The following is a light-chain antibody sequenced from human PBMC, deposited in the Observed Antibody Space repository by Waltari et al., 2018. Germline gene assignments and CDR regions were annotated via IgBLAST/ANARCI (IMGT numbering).Light chain of an antibody. CDR2: AAS. J-gene: IGKJ1*01. CDR3: LQDYSYPRT. V-gene: IGKV1-6*01. CDR1: QGVRND. Sequence: AIQMTQSPSSLSASIGDRVTITCRARQGVRNDVGWYQQKPGKAPKLLVYAASTLHIGVPSRFSGSGSDTDFTLTVTSLQPEDFATYYCLQDYSYPRTFGQGTRVEIK.